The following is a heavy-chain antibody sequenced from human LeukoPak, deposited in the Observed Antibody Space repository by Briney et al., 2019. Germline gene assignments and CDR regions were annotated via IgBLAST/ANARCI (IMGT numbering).Heavy chain of an antibody. V-gene: IGHV1-69*06. Sequence: SVNLTFNCSGCSFSSYAISWVRQAPGKGLEWVARIMHVFSTAYYAQNLQGRVTITVDKSTIIAYMELSSLRSEDTAVYYCARPVGRGGGSDYGYYYGMHVWAKGPRVSVPS. CDR1: GCSFSSYA. D-gene: IGHD3-10*01. CDR3: ARPVGRGGGSDYGYYYGMHV. CDR2: IMHVFSTA. J-gene: IGHJ6*04.